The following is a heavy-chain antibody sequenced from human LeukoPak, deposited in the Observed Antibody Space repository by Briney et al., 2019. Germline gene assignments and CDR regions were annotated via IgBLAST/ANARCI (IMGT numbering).Heavy chain of an antibody. CDR1: GFTFSNYW. Sequence: GGSLRLSCAGSGFTFSNYWMHWVRQAPGKGLVWVSRINSDGSFTNYADSVKGRFTISRDNAKNTLYLQVNSLRAEDTAVYYCARGDTTTMVRGAPFDPWGQGTLVTVSS. CDR3: ARGDTTTMVRGAPFDP. V-gene: IGHV3-74*01. CDR2: INSDGSFT. D-gene: IGHD3-10*01. J-gene: IGHJ5*02.